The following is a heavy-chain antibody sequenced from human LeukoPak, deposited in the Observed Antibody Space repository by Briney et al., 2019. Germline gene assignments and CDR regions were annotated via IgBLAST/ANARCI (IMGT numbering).Heavy chain of an antibody. CDR1: GGSISSSSYY. Sequence: PSETLSLTCTVSGGSISSSSYYWGWIRQPPGKGLEWIGEINHSGSTNYNPSLKSRVTISVDTSKNQFSLKLSSVTAADTAVYYCARHRPRLFFDYWGQGTLVTVSS. CDR2: INHSGST. V-gene: IGHV4-39*01. J-gene: IGHJ4*02. CDR3: ARHRPRLFFDY.